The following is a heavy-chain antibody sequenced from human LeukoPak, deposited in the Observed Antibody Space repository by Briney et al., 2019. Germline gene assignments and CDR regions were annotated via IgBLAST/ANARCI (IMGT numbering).Heavy chain of an antibody. CDR1: GYTFTGYY. CDR3: AREINSDCSGGSYGNWFDP. Sequence: ASVKVPCKASGYTFTGYYMHWVRQAPGQGLEWMGWINPNSGGTNYAQKFQGRVTMTRDTSISTAYMELSRLRSDDTAVYYCAREINSDCSGGSYGNWFDPWGQGTLVTVSS. CDR2: INPNSGGT. D-gene: IGHD2-15*01. J-gene: IGHJ5*02. V-gene: IGHV1-2*02.